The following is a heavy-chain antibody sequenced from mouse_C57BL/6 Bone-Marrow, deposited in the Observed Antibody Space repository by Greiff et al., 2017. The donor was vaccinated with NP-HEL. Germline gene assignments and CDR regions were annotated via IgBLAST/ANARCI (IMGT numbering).Heavy chain of an antibody. V-gene: IGHV14-4*01. CDR1: GFNITDDY. CDR3: TTGGYGSSYGFAY. D-gene: IGHD1-1*01. J-gene: IGHJ3*01. CDR2: IDPENGDT. Sequence: VQLQQSGAELVRPGASVKLSCTASGFNITDDYMHWVKQRPEQGLEWIGWIDPENGDTEYASKFQGKATITADTSSNTAYLQLSSLTSEDTAVYYCTTGGYGSSYGFAYWGQGTLVTVSA.